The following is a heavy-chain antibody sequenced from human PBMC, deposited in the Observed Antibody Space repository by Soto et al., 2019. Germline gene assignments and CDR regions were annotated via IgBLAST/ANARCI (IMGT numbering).Heavy chain of an antibody. CDR3: AKDIMAARDAFDI. Sequence: GGSLGLSCAASGFTFDDYAMHWVRQAPGKGLEWVSGISWNSGSIGYADSVKGRFTISRDNAKNSLYLQMNSLRAEDTALYYCAKDIMAARDAFDIWGQGTMVTVSS. CDR2: ISWNSGSI. D-gene: IGHD6-6*01. J-gene: IGHJ3*02. CDR1: GFTFDDYA. V-gene: IGHV3-9*01.